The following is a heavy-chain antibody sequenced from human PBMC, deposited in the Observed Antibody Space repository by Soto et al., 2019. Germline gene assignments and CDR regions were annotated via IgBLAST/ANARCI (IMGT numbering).Heavy chain of an antibody. V-gene: IGHV1-69*02. Sequence: VWCRAAGGTCSSYTIGWVLQAPGQGLEWMGRIIPILGIANYAQKFQGRVTITADKSTSTAYMELSSLRSEDTAVYYCARAGCTNGVCSTNFDYWGQGTLVTVSS. CDR1: GGTCSSYT. CDR3: ARAGCTNGVCSTNFDY. D-gene: IGHD2-8*01. J-gene: IGHJ4*02. CDR2: IIPILGIA.